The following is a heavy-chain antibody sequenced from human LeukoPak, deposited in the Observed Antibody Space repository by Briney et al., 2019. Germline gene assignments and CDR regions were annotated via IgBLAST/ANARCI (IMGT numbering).Heavy chain of an antibody. Sequence: ASVKVSCKASGYTFSSYGISWVRQAPGQGLEWMGWISAYNGNTNYAQKLQGRVTMTTDTSTSTAYMELRSLRSDDTAVYYCASTGHGSGSGTFDYWGQGTLVTVSS. CDR2: ISAYNGNT. CDR3: ASTGHGSGSGTFDY. V-gene: IGHV1-18*01. J-gene: IGHJ4*02. CDR1: GYTFSSYG. D-gene: IGHD3-22*01.